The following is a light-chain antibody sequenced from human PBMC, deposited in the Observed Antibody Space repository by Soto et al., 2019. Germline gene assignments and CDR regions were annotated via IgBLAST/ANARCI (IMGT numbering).Light chain of an antibody. Sequence: QSALTQPASVSGSPGQSITISCTGTSSDVGSYHLVSWYQHHPGKAPKLIIYEGNKRPSGISGRFSGSKSGNTASLTISGLQAEDEADYHCCAYAGFSTFVVFGGGTQLTVL. CDR1: SSDVGSYHL. CDR2: EGN. CDR3: CAYAGFSTFVV. V-gene: IGLV2-23*03. J-gene: IGLJ2*01.